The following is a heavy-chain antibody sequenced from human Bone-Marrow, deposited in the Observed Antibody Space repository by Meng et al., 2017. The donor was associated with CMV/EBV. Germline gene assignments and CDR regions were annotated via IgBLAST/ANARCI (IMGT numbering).Heavy chain of an antibody. CDR1: GFTFSTYN. Sequence: GGSLRLSCAASGFTFSTYNMNWVRQAPGKGLEWVSSISGSSAYIYYAGSVKARFTISRDNAKNSLSLQMNSLRAEDTAVYYCARVGGSGSYDYWGEGTLVTVSS. D-gene: IGHD3-10*01. J-gene: IGHJ4*02. CDR2: ISGSSAYI. CDR3: ARVGGSGSYDY. V-gene: IGHV3-21*01.